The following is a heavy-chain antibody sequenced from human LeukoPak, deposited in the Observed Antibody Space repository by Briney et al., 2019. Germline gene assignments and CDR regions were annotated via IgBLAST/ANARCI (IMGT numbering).Heavy chain of an antibody. CDR1: VFTFTTYW. CDR2: IKQYGREK. V-gene: IGHV3-7*01. D-gene: IGHD3-22*01. J-gene: IGHJ4*02. CDR3: ARVLYDSSGYFYH. Sequence: PGGSLRLSCAASVFTFTTYWMNCVRQAPWKGLEWVANIKQYGREKYYMESVKGRFTISRDNAKNSLSLRINIVSAEDTAVYYCARVLYDSSGYFYHWGQGPLVTVSS.